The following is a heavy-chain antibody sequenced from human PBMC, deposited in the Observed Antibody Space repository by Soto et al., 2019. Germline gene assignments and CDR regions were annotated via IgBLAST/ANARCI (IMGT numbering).Heavy chain of an antibody. CDR3: GKEVGSPPFAY. D-gene: IGHD1-26*01. CDR1: GFTFSSYA. CDR2: ISSNGGST. J-gene: IGHJ4*02. Sequence: GESLKISCSASGFTFSSYAMHWVRQAPGKGLEYVSAISSNGGSTYYADSVKGRFTISRDNSKNTLYLQMSSLRAEDTAVYYCGKEVGSPPFAYWGQGTLVTVSS. V-gene: IGHV3-64D*09.